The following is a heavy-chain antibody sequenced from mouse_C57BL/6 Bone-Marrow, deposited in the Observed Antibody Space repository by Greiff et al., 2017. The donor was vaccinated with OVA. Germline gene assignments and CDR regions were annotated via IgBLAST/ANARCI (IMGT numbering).Heavy chain of an antibody. CDR1: GYTFTSYW. CDR2: IHPNSGST. D-gene: IGHD1-1*01. CDR3: ARRNYGSSYDWYFDV. J-gene: IGHJ1*03. Sequence: VQLQQPGAELVKPGASVKLSCKASGYTFTSYWMHWVKQRPGQGLEWIGMIHPNSGSTNYNEKFKSKATLTVDKSSSTAYMQLSSLTSEDSAVYYCARRNYGSSYDWYFDVWGTGTTVTVSS. V-gene: IGHV1-64*01.